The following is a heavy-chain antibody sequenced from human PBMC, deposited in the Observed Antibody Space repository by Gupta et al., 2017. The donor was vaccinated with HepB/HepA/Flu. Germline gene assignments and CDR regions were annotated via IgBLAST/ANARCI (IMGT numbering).Heavy chain of an antibody. D-gene: IGHD4-17*01. CDR3: ARGADGDYAINDY. J-gene: IGHJ4*02. Sequence: QVQLQQWGAGLLKPSETLSLTCAVYGGSFRGYYWSWIRQPPGKGLEWIGEINHSGSTNYNPSLKSRVTISVDTSKNQFSLKLSSVTAADTAVYYCARGADGDYAINDYWGQGTLVTVSS. CDR2: INHSGST. CDR1: GGSFRGYY. V-gene: IGHV4-34*01.